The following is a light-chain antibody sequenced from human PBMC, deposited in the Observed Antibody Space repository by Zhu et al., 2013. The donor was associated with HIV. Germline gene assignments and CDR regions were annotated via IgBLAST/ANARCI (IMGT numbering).Light chain of an antibody. CDR2: LGS. Sequence: DVVMTQSPLSLPVTPGESASINCKSNQSLLHGTGYNYLDWFLQKSGQPPQLLIYLGSYRASGVPDRFRGSGSGTDFTLKITGVEPEDVGLYFCMQVLQTPRTFGQGTKVEIK. J-gene: IGKJ1*01. V-gene: IGKV2-28*01. CDR3: MQVLQTPRT. CDR1: QSLLHGTGYNY.